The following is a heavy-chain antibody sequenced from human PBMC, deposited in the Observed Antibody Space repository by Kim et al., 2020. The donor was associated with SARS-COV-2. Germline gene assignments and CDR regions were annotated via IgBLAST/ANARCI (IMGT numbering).Heavy chain of an antibody. D-gene: IGHD4-17*01. Sequence: SETLSLTCAVSGGSISSGGYSWSWIRQPPGKGLEWIGYIYHSGSTYYNPSLKSRVTISVDRSKNQFSLKLSSVTAADTAVYYCASNYGGNSGRYYYGMDVWGQGTTVTVSS. CDR3: ASNYGGNSGRYYYGMDV. J-gene: IGHJ6*02. CDR1: GGSISSGGYS. CDR2: IYHSGST. V-gene: IGHV4-30-2*01.